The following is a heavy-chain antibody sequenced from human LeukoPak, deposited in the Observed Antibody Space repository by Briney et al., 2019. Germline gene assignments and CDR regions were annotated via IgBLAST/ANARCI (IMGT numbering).Heavy chain of an antibody. CDR3: ARTERMPYYAMDV. Sequence: PSQTLSLTCTVSGGSISSGGYYWSWIRQHPGKGLEWIGYIYYTGSTNYNPSLKSRVTISIDTSKEQFSLKLSSVTAADTAVYYCARTERMPYYAMDVWGQGTTVTVSS. CDR2: IYYTGST. D-gene: IGHD2-2*01. CDR1: GGSISSGGYY. V-gene: IGHV4-30-4*08. J-gene: IGHJ6*02.